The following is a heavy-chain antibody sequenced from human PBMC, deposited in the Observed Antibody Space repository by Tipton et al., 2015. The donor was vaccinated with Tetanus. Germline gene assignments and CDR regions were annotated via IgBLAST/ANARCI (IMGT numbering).Heavy chain of an antibody. CDR3: TREMTKIGLDDGFDI. V-gene: IGHV3-72*01. CDR2: IRSERNNYIT. J-gene: IGHJ3*02. CDR1: GFRFSDHY. Sequence: SLRLYCAVSGFRFSDHYMDWVRQAPRKGLEWVGRIRSERNNYITQYAASVKGRFNISIDDSKKSLYLHMNSLKTEDTALYYCTREMTKIGLDDGFDIWGQGTMVTVSS. D-gene: IGHD3-16*01.